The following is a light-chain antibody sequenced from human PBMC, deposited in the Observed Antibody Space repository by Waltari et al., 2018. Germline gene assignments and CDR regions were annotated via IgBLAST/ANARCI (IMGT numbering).Light chain of an antibody. CDR3: QVWDDTSDHPGV. Sequence: SYVLTQPPSVSVAPGQTARMTCGGDSIGSQSVHWYQQRPGQAPILVISDNSDRPSGIPDRFSGSKFGNTATLTISRVEGGDEADYYCQVWDDTSDHPGVFGGGTKVTVL. V-gene: IGLV3-21*02. CDR1: SIGSQS. J-gene: IGLJ2*01. CDR2: DNS.